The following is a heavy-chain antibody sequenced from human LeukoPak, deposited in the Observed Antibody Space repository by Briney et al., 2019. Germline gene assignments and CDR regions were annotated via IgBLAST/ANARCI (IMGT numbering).Heavy chain of an antibody. CDR2: ISSSSSHI. CDR3: ATSFMIRGN. J-gene: IGHJ4*02. D-gene: IGHD3-16*01. V-gene: IGHV3-21*01. Sequence: KPGGSLRLSCTASGFTFSSYAMSWVRQAPGKGLEWVSSISSSSSHIYYADSVKGRFTISRDNAKNSLYLQMNSLKAEDTAVYYCATSFMIRGNWGQGTLVTVSS. CDR1: GFTFSSYA.